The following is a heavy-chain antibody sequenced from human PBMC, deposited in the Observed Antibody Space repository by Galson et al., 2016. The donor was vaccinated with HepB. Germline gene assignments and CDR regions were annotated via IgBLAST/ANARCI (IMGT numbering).Heavy chain of an antibody. Sequence: QSGAEVKKPGESLKISCKGSGYSFTSYWIGWVRQMPGKGLEWMGIIYPGDSHTKYSPSFQGQVNISDDKSISTAYLQWNSLKASDTAMYCCAGQLAGYSFGDYGGQGTLVIVSA. CDR1: GYSFTSYW. CDR3: AGQLAGYSFGDY. V-gene: IGHV5-51*01. CDR2: IYPGDSHT. D-gene: IGHD5-18*01. J-gene: IGHJ4*02.